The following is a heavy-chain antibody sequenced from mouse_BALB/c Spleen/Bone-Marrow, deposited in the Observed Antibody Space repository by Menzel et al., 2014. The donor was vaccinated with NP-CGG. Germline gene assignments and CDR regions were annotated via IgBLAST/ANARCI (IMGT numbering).Heavy chain of an antibody. CDR1: GYSIASDYA. D-gene: IGHD1-1*01. Sequence: DVKLQESGPGLVKPSQSLSLTCTVTGYSIASDYACNWIRQFPGNKLEWMGYIRYSGSTSYTPSLKSRISITRDTSKNQFFLQLNSVTTEDTATFYCARSVVATRNFDVWGAGTTVTVSS. CDR2: IRYSGST. J-gene: IGHJ1*01. V-gene: IGHV3-2*02. CDR3: ARSVVATRNFDV.